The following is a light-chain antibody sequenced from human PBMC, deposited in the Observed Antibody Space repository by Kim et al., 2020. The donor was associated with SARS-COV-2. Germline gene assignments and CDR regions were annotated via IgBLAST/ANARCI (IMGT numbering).Light chain of an antibody. CDR2: KDN. CDR1: TLPEKQ. Sequence: SPGQTASITCSGDTLPEKQTYWYQQKSGQAPLLVIYKDNERPSGIPGRFSGSSSGTTVTLTISGVQAEDDADYYCQSADGSGTYVFGTGTKVTVL. CDR3: QSADGSGTYV. J-gene: IGLJ1*01. V-gene: IGLV3-25*03.